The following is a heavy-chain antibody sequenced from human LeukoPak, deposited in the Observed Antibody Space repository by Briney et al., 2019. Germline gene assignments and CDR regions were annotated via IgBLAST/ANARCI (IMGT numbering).Heavy chain of an antibody. CDR1: GFTFDDYG. CDR3: ASDRGPVGATTGFDY. Sequence: GGSLRLSCAASGFTFDDYGMSWVRQAPGKGLEWVSGINWNGGSTGYADSVKGRFTISRDNAKNSLYLQMNSLRAEDTALYYCASDRGPVGATTGFDYWGQGTLVTVSS. V-gene: IGHV3-20*04. D-gene: IGHD1-26*01. J-gene: IGHJ4*02. CDR2: INWNGGST.